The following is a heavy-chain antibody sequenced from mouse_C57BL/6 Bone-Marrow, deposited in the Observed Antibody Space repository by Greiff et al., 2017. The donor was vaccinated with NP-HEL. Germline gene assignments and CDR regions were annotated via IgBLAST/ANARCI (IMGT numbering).Heavy chain of an antibody. CDR3: ARGGLLLLS. Sequence: VQLQQSGPELVKPGASVKISCKASGYAFSSSWMNWVKQRPGKGLEWIGRIYPGDGDTNYNGKFKGKATLTVDTSSSTAYMQLSSLTSEDSAVYYCARGGLLLLSWGQGTTLTVSS. V-gene: IGHV1-82*01. CDR2: IYPGDGDT. D-gene: IGHD1-1*01. J-gene: IGHJ2*01. CDR1: GYAFSSSW.